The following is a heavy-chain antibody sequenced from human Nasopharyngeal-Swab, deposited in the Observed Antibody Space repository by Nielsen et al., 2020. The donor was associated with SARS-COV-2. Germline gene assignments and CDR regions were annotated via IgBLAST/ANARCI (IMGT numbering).Heavy chain of an antibody. Sequence: SETLSLTCAVYGGSFSGYYWSWIRQPPGKGLEWIGEINHSGSTNYNPSLKSRVTISVDTSKNQFSLKLSSVTAADTAVYDCARGSYYYDSSGYLKAWGYFDYWGQGTLVTVSS. CDR3: ARGSYYYDSSGYLKAWGYFDY. V-gene: IGHV4-34*01. D-gene: IGHD3-22*01. CDR1: GGSFSGYY. CDR2: INHSGST. J-gene: IGHJ4*02.